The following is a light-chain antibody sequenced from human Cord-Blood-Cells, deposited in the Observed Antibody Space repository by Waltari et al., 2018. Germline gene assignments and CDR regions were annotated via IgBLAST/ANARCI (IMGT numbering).Light chain of an antibody. V-gene: IGKV3-11*01. CDR2: DAS. CDR1: QSVSSY. CDR3: QQRSNWPPWT. J-gene: IGKJ3*01. Sequence: EIVLTQSPATMSLSPGERATLPCRASQSVSSYSAWYQQKPGQAPRLLIYDASNRATGIPARFSGSGSGTDFTLTISSLEPEDFAVYYCQQRSNWPPWTFGPGTKVDIK.